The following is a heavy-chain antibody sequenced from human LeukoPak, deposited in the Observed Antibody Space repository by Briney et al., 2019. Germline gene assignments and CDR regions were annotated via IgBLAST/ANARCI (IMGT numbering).Heavy chain of an antibody. Sequence: SETLSLTCTVSGDSISSYYWSWIRQPPGKGLEWIGYIYYSGSTYYNPSLKSRVTISVDTSKNQFSLKLSSVTAADTAVYYCARDAVPGDYYYDSSGLYYYYYYGMDVWGQGTTVTVSS. CDR1: GDSISSYY. CDR3: ARDAVPGDYYYDSSGLYYYYYYGMDV. D-gene: IGHD3-22*01. V-gene: IGHV4-59*12. CDR2: IYYSGST. J-gene: IGHJ6*02.